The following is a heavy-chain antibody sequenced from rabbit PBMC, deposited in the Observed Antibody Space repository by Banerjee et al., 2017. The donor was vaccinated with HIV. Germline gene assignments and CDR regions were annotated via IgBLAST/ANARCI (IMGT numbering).Heavy chain of an antibody. D-gene: IGHD4-1*01. Sequence: QEQLVESGGGLVQPEGSLTLTCKASGSDISSNAMCWVRQAPGKGLELIACIYTSSGNTVYANWAKGRLTISKTSSTTVTLQMTSLTAAETATYFCARDLAGVTGWNFNLWGQGTLVTVS. V-gene: IGHV1S45*01. CDR1: GSDISSNA. CDR2: IYTSSGNT. J-gene: IGHJ4*01. CDR3: ARDLAGVTGWNFNL.